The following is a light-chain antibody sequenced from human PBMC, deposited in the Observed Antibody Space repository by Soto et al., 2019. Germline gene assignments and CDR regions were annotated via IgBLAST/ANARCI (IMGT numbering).Light chain of an antibody. J-gene: IGKJ5*01. CDR1: QSVSNNY. V-gene: IGKV3D-20*02. CDR2: GAS. Sequence: LXLRESXGTLSLCPGGRATVSGRASQSVSNNYLAWYQQKPGQAPRLLIYGASNRATGIPDRFSGSGSGTDFTLTISRLEPEDFAVYYCQQRSNWPITFGQGTRLEI. CDR3: QQRSNWPIT.